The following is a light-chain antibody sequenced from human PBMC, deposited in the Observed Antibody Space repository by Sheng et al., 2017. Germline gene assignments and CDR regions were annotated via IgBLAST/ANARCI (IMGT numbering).Light chain of an antibody. CDR1: NIGGLN. Sequence: SYELTQPLSVSVVLGQTAKITCRGNNIGGLNVHWYQQKPGQAPMLVMYRDSNRPSGIPERFSGSNSGSTAALTISRAQVEDEGDYYCQVWDSGPVTDWVFGGGTKLTVL. V-gene: IGLV3-9*01. CDR3: QVWDSGPVTDWV. J-gene: IGLJ3*02. CDR2: RDS.